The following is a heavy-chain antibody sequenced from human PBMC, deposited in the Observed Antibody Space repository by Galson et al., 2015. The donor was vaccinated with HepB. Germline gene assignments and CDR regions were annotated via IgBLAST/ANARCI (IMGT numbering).Heavy chain of an antibody. CDR2: ILYDGSNK. CDR3: AKGDNYDFRSGYTVDMDV. CDR1: GFMFSSYG. Sequence: SLRLSCAASGFMFSSYGMHWVRQAPGQGLEWVAFILYDGSNKYYADSVKGRFTISRDNSKNTLYLQMNSLRVEDTAIYYCAKGDNYDFRSGYTVDMDVWGKGTTLTVSS. V-gene: IGHV3-30*12. D-gene: IGHD3-3*01. J-gene: IGHJ6*03.